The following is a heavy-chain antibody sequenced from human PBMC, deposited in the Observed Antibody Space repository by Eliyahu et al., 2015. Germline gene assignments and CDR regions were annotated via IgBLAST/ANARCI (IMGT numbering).Heavy chain of an antibody. J-gene: IGHJ3*02. CDR3: ARGRRVSCRSTGCQDVLSI. V-gene: IGHV4-4*07. Sequence: QVQLQESGPGLVRPSETLSLTCSVSGDSVTXEYXNWIRQPAGKGLEWXGLVSYSANTNYNPSLXSRVTLSIDASRNQVSLKLNSVSAADTAVYYCARGRRVSCRSTGCQDVLSIWGQGTRVTVSS. CDR1: GDSVTXEY. D-gene: IGHD2-2*01. CDR2: VSYSANT.